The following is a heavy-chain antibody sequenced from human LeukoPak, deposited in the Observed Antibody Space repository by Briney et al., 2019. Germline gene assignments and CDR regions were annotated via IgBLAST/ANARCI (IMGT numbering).Heavy chain of an antibody. Sequence: GGSLRLSCAASGFTFSSYAMSGCRLAPGTGLEWVSAISGGGGSTYYADSVKGRFTISSDNYKNTLYLQMNSLRAEDTAVYYCAKAWELGIASIDYWGQGTLVTVSS. V-gene: IGHV3-23*01. CDR3: AKAWELGIASIDY. J-gene: IGHJ4*02. D-gene: IGHD3-10*01. CDR1: GFTFSSYA. CDR2: ISGGGGST.